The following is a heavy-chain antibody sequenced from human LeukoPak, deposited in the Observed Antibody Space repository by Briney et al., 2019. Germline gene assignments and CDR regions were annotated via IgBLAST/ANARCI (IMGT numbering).Heavy chain of an antibody. CDR2: ISDSGGRT. D-gene: IGHD1-14*01. Sequence: GGCLRLSCAASGFTFSTYAMSWVRQAPGKGLEWVSLISDSGGRTYYADSVKGRFTISSDNSKNTVFLQMNSLRAEDTAVYYCAKDRKYFDYWGQGTLVTVSS. CDR3: AKDRKYFDY. V-gene: IGHV3-23*01. J-gene: IGHJ4*02. CDR1: GFTFSTYA.